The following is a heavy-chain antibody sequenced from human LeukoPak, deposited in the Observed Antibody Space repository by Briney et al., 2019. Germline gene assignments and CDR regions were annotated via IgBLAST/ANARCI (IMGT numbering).Heavy chain of an antibody. CDR2: ISAYNGNT. V-gene: IGHV1-18*01. J-gene: IGHJ4*02. CDR1: GYTFSSYD. Sequence: GASVKVSCKASGYTFSSYDISWVRQAPGQGLEWMGWISAYNGNTNYAQKLQGRVTMTTDTSTSTAYMELRSLRSDDTAVYYCARASVAYYYFDYWGQGTLVTVSS. D-gene: IGHD6-19*01. CDR3: ARASVAYYYFDY.